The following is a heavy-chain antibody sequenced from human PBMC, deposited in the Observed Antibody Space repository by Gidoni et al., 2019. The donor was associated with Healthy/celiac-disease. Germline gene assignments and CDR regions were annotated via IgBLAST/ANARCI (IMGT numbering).Heavy chain of an antibody. CDR3: ARGDAILPYYYYYGMDV. Sequence: EVQLVESGGGLVQPGGSLRLSCAASGFTFSSYEMTWVRQAPGKGLEWVSYISSSGSTIYYADSVKGRFTISRDNAKNSLYLQMNSLRAEDTAVYYCARGDAILPYYYYYGMDVWGQGTTVTVSS. CDR1: GFTFSSYE. CDR2: ISSSGSTI. D-gene: IGHD2-8*01. V-gene: IGHV3-48*03. J-gene: IGHJ6*02.